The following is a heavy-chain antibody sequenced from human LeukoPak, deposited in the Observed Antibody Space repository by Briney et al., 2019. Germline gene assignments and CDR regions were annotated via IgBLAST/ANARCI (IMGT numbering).Heavy chain of an antibody. J-gene: IGHJ4*02. D-gene: IGHD3-10*01. CDR2: ISGSGGST. V-gene: IGHV3-23*01. Sequence: GSLRLSCAASGFTFSSYAMSWVRQAPGKGLEWVSAISGSGGSTYYADSVKGRFTISRDNSKNTLYLQMNSLRAEDTAVYYCAKDPLWFGELSWAFDYWGQGTLVTVSS. CDR3: AKDPLWFGELSWAFDY. CDR1: GFTFSSYA.